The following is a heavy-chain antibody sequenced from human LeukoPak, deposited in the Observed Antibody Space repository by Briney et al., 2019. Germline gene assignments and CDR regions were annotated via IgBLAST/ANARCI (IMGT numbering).Heavy chain of an antibody. V-gene: IGHV4-38-2*02. CDR1: GYSISSGYY. CDR2: IYHSGST. CDR3: AREEGATDDY. Sequence: SETLSLTCPVSGYSISSGYYWGWIRQPPGKGLEWIGSIYHSGSTYYNPSLKSRVTISVDTSKNQFSLKLSSVTAADTAVYYCAREEGATDDYWGQGTLVTVSS. D-gene: IGHD1-26*01. J-gene: IGHJ4*02.